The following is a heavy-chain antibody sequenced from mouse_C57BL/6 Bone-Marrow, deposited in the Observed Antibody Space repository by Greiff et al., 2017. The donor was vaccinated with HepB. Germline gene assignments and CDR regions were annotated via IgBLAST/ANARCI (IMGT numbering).Heavy chain of an antibody. CDR2: ISSGGDYI. CDR1: GFTFSSYA. Sequence: EVQGVESGEGLVKPGGSLKLSCAASGFTFSSYAMSWVRQTPEKRLEWVAYISSGGDYIYYADTVKGRFTISRDNARNTLYLQMSSLKSEETAMYYCTRDGGWDYFDYWGQGTTLTVSS. D-gene: IGHD3-3*01. J-gene: IGHJ2*01. CDR3: TRDGGWDYFDY. V-gene: IGHV5-9-1*02.